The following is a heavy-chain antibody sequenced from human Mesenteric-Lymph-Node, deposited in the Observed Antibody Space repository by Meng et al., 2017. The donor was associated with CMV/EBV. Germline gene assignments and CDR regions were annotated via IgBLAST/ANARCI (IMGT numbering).Heavy chain of an antibody. V-gene: IGHV1-69*05. D-gene: IGHD3-16*02. CDR1: SST. CDR2: SMPMFNAP. CDR3: ARSVRHYVWGSYRHGGDWFDP. Sequence: SSTLSWGKQAPEQGLDWMGESMPMFNAPSYAQKLRDSVTITTDESTSTAYMELSSLRSEDTAVYYCARSVRHYVWGSYRHGGDWFDPWGQGTLVTVSS. J-gene: IGHJ5*02.